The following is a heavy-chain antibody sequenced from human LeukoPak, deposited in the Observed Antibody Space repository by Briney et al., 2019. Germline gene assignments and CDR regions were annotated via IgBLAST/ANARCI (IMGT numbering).Heavy chain of an antibody. Sequence: GGSLRLSCAASGFTFSSYAMHWVRQAPGKGLEYASAISSNGGSTYYANSVKGRFTISRDNSKNTLYLQMGSLRAEDMAVYYCARPLRGDAFDIWGQGTMVTVSS. CDR2: ISSNGGST. V-gene: IGHV3-64*01. CDR1: GFTFSSYA. J-gene: IGHJ3*02. CDR3: ARPLRGDAFDI. D-gene: IGHD4-17*01.